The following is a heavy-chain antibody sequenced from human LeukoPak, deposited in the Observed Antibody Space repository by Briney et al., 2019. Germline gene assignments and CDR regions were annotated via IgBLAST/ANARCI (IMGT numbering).Heavy chain of an antibody. V-gene: IGHV4-31*03. CDR3: ARVLLGYCSGGSCYSPYFDY. CDR1: GGSISSGGYY. J-gene: IGHJ4*02. CDR2: IYYSGST. D-gene: IGHD2-15*01. Sequence: SQTLSLTCTVPGGSISSGGYYWSWIRQHPGKGLEWIGYIYYSGSTYYNPSLKSRVTISVDTSKNQFSLKLSSVTAADTAVYYCARVLLGYCSGGSCYSPYFDYWGQGTLVTVSS.